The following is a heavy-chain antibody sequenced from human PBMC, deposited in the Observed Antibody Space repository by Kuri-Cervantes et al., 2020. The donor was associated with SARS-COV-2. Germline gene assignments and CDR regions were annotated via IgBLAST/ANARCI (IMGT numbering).Heavy chain of an antibody. CDR2: IDWDDDK. J-gene: IGHJ4*02. D-gene: IGHD4-11*01. CDR1: GFSLTTSGMC. CDR3: ARIQATTVIADF. Sequence: SGPTLVKPTETLTLTCTFSGFSLTTSGMCVGWIRQPPGKAPEWLARIDWDDDKYYSTSLKTRLTISKDTSKNQVVLTMTNVDPVDTATYYCARIQATTVIADFWGQGTLVTVSS. V-gene: IGHV2-70*11.